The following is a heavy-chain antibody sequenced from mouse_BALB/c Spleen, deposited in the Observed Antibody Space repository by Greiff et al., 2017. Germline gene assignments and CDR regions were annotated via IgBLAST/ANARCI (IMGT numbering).Heavy chain of an antibody. Sequence: VQLQQSGAELVKPGASVKLSCKASGYTFTSYYMYWVKQRPGQGLEWIGEINPSNGGTNFNEKFKSKATLTVDKSSSTAYMQLSSLTSEDSAVYYCTRSEIGSPWYFDVWGAGTTVTVSS. V-gene: IGHV1S81*02. J-gene: IGHJ1*01. CDR3: TRSEIGSPWYFDV. CDR2: INPSNGGT. D-gene: IGHD2-2*01. CDR1: GYTFTSYY.